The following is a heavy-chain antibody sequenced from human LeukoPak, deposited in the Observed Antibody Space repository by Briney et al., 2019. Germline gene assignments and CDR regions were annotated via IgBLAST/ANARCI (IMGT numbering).Heavy chain of an antibody. Sequence: GGSLRLSCAASGFTFSDCYMSWIRQAPGKGLEWVSYISSSGSTIYYADSVKGRFTISRDNAKNSLYLQMNSLRAEDTAVYYCASGYDSSGYYYSEFDYWGQGTLVTVSS. V-gene: IGHV3-11*04. CDR1: GFTFSDCY. J-gene: IGHJ4*02. CDR2: ISSSGSTI. D-gene: IGHD3-22*01. CDR3: ASGYDSSGYYYSEFDY.